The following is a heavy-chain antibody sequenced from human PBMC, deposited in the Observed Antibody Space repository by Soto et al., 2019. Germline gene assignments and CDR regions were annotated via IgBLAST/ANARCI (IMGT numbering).Heavy chain of an antibody. CDR3: ATNHDDTSGRPPLLFAS. D-gene: IGHD3-22*01. Sequence: QVQLQESGPGLVKPSQTLSLTCTVSGGSIGSGGYYWDWIRQHPGKGPEWIGYIHYSGNTYYNPSIKTRLTISLDPTKTQFSLHLSSVTAAATAVYYCATNHDDTSGRPPLLFASWGQGTLVTVSS. CDR1: GGSIGSGGYY. CDR2: IHYSGNT. J-gene: IGHJ4*02. V-gene: IGHV4-31*03.